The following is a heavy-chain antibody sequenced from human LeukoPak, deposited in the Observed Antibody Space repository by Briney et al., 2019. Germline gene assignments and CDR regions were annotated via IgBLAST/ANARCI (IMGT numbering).Heavy chain of an antibody. Sequence: GGSLRLSCVATGFTFKSSSMSWVRQAPGKGLEWVAFIGHFTGDIFYADSVKGRFNISRDDAKDSVHLQMNSLRVDDTAVYFCARDPYTGSMFDYWGHGTLVTVSS. CDR3: ARDPYTGSMFDY. CDR1: GFTFKSSS. D-gene: IGHD1-1*01. J-gene: IGHJ4*01. CDR2: IGHFTGDI. V-gene: IGHV3-21*01.